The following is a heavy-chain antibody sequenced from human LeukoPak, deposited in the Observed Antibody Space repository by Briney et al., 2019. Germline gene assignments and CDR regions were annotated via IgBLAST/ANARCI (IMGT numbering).Heavy chain of an antibody. CDR2: ISGSGGST. CDR1: GFTFSSYS. D-gene: IGHD2-15*01. CDR3: AKDLPNDSLGYCSGGSCRHPALDY. V-gene: IGHV3-23*01. Sequence: PGGSLRLSCAASGFTFSSYSMNWVRQAPGKGLEWVSAISGSGGSTYYADSVKGRFTISRDNSKNTLYLQMNSLRAEDTAVYYCAKDLPNDSLGYCSGGSCRHPALDYWGQGTLVTVSS. J-gene: IGHJ4*02.